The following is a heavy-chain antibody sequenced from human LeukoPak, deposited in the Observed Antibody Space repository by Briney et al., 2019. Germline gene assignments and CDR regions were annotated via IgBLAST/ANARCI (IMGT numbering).Heavy chain of an antibody. Sequence: PSETLSLTCTVSGGSISSYYWSWIRQPAGKGLEWIGRIYTSGSTNYNPSPKSRVTMSVDTSKNQFSLKLSSVTAADTAVYYCARSSGVVTKEYNWFDPWGQGTLVTVSS. D-gene: IGHD3-3*01. CDR3: ARSSGVVTKEYNWFDP. CDR2: IYTSGST. J-gene: IGHJ5*02. V-gene: IGHV4-4*07. CDR1: GGSISSYY.